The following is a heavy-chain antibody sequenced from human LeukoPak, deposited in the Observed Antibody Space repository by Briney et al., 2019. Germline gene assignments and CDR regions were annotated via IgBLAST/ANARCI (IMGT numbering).Heavy chain of an antibody. D-gene: IGHD1-14*01. V-gene: IGHV4-61*08. J-gene: IGHJ5*02. Sequence: SETLSLTCTISGGSISSGDYYWSWIRQPPGKGLEWIGYIYYSGSTNYNPSLKSRVTTSVDTSKNQFSLKLSSVTAADTAVYYCARVAERNWFDPWGQGTLVTVSS. CDR1: GGSISSGDYY. CDR2: IYYSGST. CDR3: ARVAERNWFDP.